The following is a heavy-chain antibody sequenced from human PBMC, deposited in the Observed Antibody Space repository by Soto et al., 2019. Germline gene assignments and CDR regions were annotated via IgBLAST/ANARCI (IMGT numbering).Heavy chain of an antibody. CDR2: IYYSGST. Sequence: SETLSVTCTVTGDSINSRSYYLGWIRQPPGNGLEWIGGIYYSGSTNYNPSLKSRVTISVDTSKNQFSLKLSSVTAADTAVYYCARVNTISNWFDPWGQGTLVTVSS. CDR3: ARVNTISNWFDP. D-gene: IGHD3-3*01. V-gene: IGHV4-61*05. J-gene: IGHJ5*02. CDR1: GDSINSRSYY.